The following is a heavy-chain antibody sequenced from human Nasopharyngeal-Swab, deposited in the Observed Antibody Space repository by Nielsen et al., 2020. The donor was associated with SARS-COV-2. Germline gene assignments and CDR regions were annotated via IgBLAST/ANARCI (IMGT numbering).Heavy chain of an antibody. CDR3: AGGYCSSTSCYAARHFDY. Sequence: SETLSLTCTVSGGSVSSGSYYWSWIRQPPGKGLEWIGYIYYSGSTNYNPSLKSRVTISVDTSKNQFSLKLSSVTAADTAVYYCAGGYCSSTSCYAARHFDYWGQGTLVTVSS. V-gene: IGHV4-61*01. D-gene: IGHD2-2*01. CDR1: GGSVSSGSYY. J-gene: IGHJ4*02. CDR2: IYYSGST.